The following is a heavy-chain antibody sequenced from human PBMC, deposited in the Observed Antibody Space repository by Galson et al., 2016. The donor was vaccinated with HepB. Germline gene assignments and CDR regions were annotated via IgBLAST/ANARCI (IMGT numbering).Heavy chain of an antibody. D-gene: IGHD4-17*01. Sequence: TLSLTCAVSGGSISSGGYSWSWIRQPPGKGLEWIGYIFHRGSTYYNPSLKSRVTISVDRSKNQFSLNLSSVTAADTAVYYCARGLGGPTVTAYFEYWGQATLVTVSS. CDR3: ARGLGGPTVTAYFEY. V-gene: IGHV4-30-2*01. CDR1: GGSISSGGYS. J-gene: IGHJ4*02. CDR2: IFHRGST.